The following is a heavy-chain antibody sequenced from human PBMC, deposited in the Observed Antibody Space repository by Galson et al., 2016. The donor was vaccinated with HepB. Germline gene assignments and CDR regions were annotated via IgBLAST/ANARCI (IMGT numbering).Heavy chain of an antibody. J-gene: IGHJ4*02. CDR2: IDPSDSYT. CDR1: GYSFSNYW. Sequence: QSGAEVKKPGESLRISCKGSGYSFSNYWISWVRQMPGKGLECMGKIDPSDSYTYYSPSFQGHVTFLADKSINTAYVQLNSLKASDTAIYYCARHSAVTDFDFWGQGTLVTVSS. D-gene: IGHD1-14*01. V-gene: IGHV5-10-1*01. CDR3: ARHSAVTDFDF.